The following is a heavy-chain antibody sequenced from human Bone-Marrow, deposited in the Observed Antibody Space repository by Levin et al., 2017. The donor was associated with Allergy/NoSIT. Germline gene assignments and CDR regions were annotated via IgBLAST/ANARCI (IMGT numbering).Heavy chain of an antibody. D-gene: IGHD3-10*01. Sequence: GESLKISCAASGFTFSSYGMHWVRQAPGKGLEWVAVIWYDGSNKYYADSVKGRFTISRDNSKNTLYLQMNSLRAEDTAVYYCARDSVREFMVRGVFDYWGQGTLVTVSS. CDR2: IWYDGSNK. CDR3: ARDSVREFMVRGVFDY. J-gene: IGHJ4*02. CDR1: GFTFSSYG. V-gene: IGHV3-33*01.